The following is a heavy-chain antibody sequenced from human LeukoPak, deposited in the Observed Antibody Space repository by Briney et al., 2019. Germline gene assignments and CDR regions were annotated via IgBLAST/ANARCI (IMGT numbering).Heavy chain of an antibody. V-gene: IGHV1-18*01. Sequence: ASVKVSCKASGHTFTSYGITWVRQAPGQGLEWMGWISPYNGNTNYAQKVQGRVTMTTDTSTSTAYMELRSLRSDDTAVYYCVRGGVHCSSISCYSMDVWGQGTTVTVSS. CDR1: GHTFTSYG. CDR3: VRGGVHCSSISCYSMDV. D-gene: IGHD2-2*01. J-gene: IGHJ6*02. CDR2: ISPYNGNT.